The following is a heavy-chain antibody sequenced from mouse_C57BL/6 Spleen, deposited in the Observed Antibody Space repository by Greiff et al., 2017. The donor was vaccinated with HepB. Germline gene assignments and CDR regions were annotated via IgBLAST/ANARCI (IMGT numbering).Heavy chain of an antibody. CDR3: ARNPIYYDYDGGFAY. CDR1: GYTFTSYW. V-gene: IGHV1-52*01. J-gene: IGHJ3*01. D-gene: IGHD2-4*01. CDR2: IDPSDSET. Sequence: VKLQQPGAELVRPGSSVKLSCKASGYTFTSYWMHWVKQRPIQGLEWIGNIDPSDSETHYNQKFKDKATLTVDKSSSTAYMQLSSLTSEDSAVYYCARNPIYYDYDGGFAYWGQGTLVTVSA.